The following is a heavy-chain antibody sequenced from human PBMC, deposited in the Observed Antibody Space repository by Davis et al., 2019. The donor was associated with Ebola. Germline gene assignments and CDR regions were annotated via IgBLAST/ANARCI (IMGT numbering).Heavy chain of an antibody. CDR3: TSTLDGDYVDY. CDR2: IKQDGSEK. D-gene: IGHD4-17*01. V-gene: IGHV3-7*03. J-gene: IGHJ4*02. Sequence: GESLKISCAASGFTFSSYWMSWVRQAPGKGLEWVANIKQDGSEKYYVDSVKGRFTISRDSAKNSLYLQMNSLRAEDTAVYYCTSTLDGDYVDYWGQGTLVTVSS. CDR1: GFTFSSYW.